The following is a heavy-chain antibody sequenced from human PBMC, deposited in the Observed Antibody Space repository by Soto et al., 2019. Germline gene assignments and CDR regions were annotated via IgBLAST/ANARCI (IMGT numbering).Heavy chain of an antibody. V-gene: IGHV1-2*04. CDR3: ARAPSFYNIVTGPRGVGFDP. CDR1: GYTFTCYY. Sequence: ASVKVSCKASGYTFTCYYMHGVRQAPGQGLEWMGWINPNSGGTNYAQKFQGWVTMTRDTSISTAYMELSRLRSDDTAVYSCARAPSFYNIVTGPRGVGFDPGGQGNRDT. J-gene: IGHJ5*02. CDR2: INPNSGGT. D-gene: IGHD3-9*01.